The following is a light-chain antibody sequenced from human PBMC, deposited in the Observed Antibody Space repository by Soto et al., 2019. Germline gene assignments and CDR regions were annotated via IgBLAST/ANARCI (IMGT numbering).Light chain of an antibody. CDR2: DVN. Sequence: QSALTQPASVSGSPGQSITISCTGTSSDIGAYNFVSWYQQHPGKAPKLMLYDVNIRHSGVSNRFSGSKSGNTASLTISGLQAEDEADYYFTSWTTSTTMIFGGGTKPTVL. CDR1: SSDIGAYNF. CDR3: TSWTTSTTMI. J-gene: IGLJ2*01. V-gene: IGLV2-14*03.